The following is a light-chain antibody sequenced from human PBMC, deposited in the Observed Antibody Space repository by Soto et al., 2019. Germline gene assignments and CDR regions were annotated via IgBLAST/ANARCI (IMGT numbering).Light chain of an antibody. J-gene: IGLJ2*01. CDR2: DVS. CDR1: NSDVGGYNF. CDR3: SSCTTTTTRT. Sequence: QSALTQPASVSGSPGQSITISCTGTNSDVGGYNFVSWYQQHPGKAPKLIIYDVSNRPSGVSNRFSGSKSDNTASLTISGLKAEDEADYYCSSCTTTTTRTFGGGTKLTVL. V-gene: IGLV2-14*03.